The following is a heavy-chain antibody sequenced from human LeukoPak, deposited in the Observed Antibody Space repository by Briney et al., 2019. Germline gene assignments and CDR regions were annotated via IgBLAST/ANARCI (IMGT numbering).Heavy chain of an antibody. Sequence: ASVKVSCKASGYTFTVYYMHWVRQAPGQGLEWMGWVNPNSGGTNYAQKFQGRVTMTRDTSISTAYMELSRLRSDDTAVYYCARVLAGSEPTFDYWGQGTLVTVSS. CDR1: GYTFTVYY. CDR3: ARVLAGSEPTFDY. V-gene: IGHV1-2*02. D-gene: IGHD6-19*01. CDR2: VNPNSGGT. J-gene: IGHJ4*02.